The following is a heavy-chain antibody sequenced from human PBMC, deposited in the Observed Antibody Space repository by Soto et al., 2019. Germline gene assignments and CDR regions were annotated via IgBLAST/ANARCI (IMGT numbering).Heavy chain of an antibody. CDR1: GFTFSTFD. D-gene: IGHD3-10*01. J-gene: IGHJ5*02. Sequence: GGSLRLSCAGSGFTFSTFDIHWVRQSPGKGLEWVSGIGTLSDTFYAASVQGRFTISRQNAKNSVYLQMNSLRAGDTAFYYCARGRSFSYDSTPPPMFDPWGQGTLVTVSS. V-gene: IGHV3-13*01. CDR2: IGTLSDT. CDR3: ARGRSFSYDSTPPPMFDP.